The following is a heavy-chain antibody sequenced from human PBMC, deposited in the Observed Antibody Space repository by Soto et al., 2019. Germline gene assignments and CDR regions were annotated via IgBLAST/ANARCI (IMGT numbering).Heavy chain of an antibody. J-gene: IGHJ6*02. D-gene: IGHD2-8*01. CDR1: GHTFTSYG. Sequence: GASVKVSCKASGHTFTSYGISWVRQAPGQGLEWMGWISAYNGSTNYAQKLQGRVTMTTDTSTSTAYMELRSLRSDDTAVYYCARDGYCTNGVCYYYYYYGMDVWGQGTTVTVSS. V-gene: IGHV1-18*01. CDR2: ISAYNGST. CDR3: ARDGYCTNGVCYYYYYYGMDV.